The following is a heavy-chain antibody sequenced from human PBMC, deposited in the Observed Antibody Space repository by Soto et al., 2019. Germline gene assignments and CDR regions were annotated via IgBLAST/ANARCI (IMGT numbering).Heavy chain of an antibody. CDR2: IYYSGST. Sequence: SETLSLTCTVSGGSISSGGYYWSWIRQHPGKGLEWIGYIYYSGSTYYNPSLKSRVTISVDTSKNQFSLKLSSVTAADTAVYYCARDPTYCSGGSCYSGGSLYAFDIWGQGTMVTVSS. J-gene: IGHJ3*02. CDR1: GGSISSGGYY. CDR3: ARDPTYCSGGSCYSGGSLYAFDI. D-gene: IGHD2-15*01. V-gene: IGHV4-31*03.